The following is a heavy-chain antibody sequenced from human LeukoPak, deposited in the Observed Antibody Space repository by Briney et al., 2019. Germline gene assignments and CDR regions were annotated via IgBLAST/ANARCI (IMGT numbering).Heavy chain of an antibody. J-gene: IGHJ4*02. CDR1: GFTFCSYE. D-gene: IGHD6-19*01. CDR2: ISSSGSTI. V-gene: IGHV3-48*03. Sequence: GGSLGLSCAASGFTFCSYEMNWVRQAPGKGLGWVSYISSSGSTIYYADSVKGGFTISRDNAKTSLYLQMNSLRAEDTAVYYCARVYSSGWYISGADYFDYWGQGTLVTVSS. CDR3: ARVYSSGWYISGADYFDY.